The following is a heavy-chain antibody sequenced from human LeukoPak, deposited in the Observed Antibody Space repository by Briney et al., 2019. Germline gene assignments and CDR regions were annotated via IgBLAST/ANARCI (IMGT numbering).Heavy chain of an antibody. CDR1: GFTFSSYA. Sequence: GGSLRLSCAASGFTFSSYAMHWVRQAPGKGLEWVAVISYDGSNKYYADSVKGRFTISRDNSKNTLYLQMNSLRAEDTAVYYCARDGHWLYGSGSYYVDYWGQGTLVTVSS. V-gene: IGHV3-30-3*01. D-gene: IGHD3-10*01. CDR2: ISYDGSNK. CDR3: ARDGHWLYGSGSYYVDY. J-gene: IGHJ4*02.